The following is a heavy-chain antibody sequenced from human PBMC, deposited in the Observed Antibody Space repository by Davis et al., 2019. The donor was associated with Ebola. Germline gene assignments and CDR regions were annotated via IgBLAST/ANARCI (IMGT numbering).Heavy chain of an antibody. CDR3: ARDYYDSSGYLWYFDL. CDR1: GGSISSSTW. V-gene: IGHV4-4*02. D-gene: IGHD3-22*01. J-gene: IGHJ2*01. CDR2: IYHSGST. Sequence: MPSETLSLTCAVSGGSISSSTWWSWVRQSPGKGLEWLGEIYHSGSTNYNPSIKSQVTISVEKSKTQFSLKMISVTAADTAVYYCARDYYDSSGYLWYFDLWGRGTLVTVSS.